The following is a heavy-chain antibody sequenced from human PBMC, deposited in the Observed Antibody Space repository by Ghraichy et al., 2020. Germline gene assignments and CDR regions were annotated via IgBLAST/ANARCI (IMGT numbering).Heavy chain of an antibody. CDR1: GFTFSSYW. V-gene: IGHV3-7*01. D-gene: IGHD6-19*01. Sequence: GGSLRLSCAASGFTFSSYWMSWVRQAPGKGLEWVANIKQDGSEKYYVDSVKGRFTISRDNAKNSLYLQMNSLRAEDTAVYYCARDRAIAVAGTRFWYYYGMDVWGQGTTVTVSS. CDR3: ARDRAIAVAGTRFWYYYGMDV. J-gene: IGHJ6*02. CDR2: IKQDGSEK.